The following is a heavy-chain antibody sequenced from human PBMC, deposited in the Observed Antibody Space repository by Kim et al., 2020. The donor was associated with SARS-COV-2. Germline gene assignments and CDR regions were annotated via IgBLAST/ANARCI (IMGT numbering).Heavy chain of an antibody. J-gene: IGHJ5*02. V-gene: IGHV1-69*13. CDR3: AREETGSCSGGSCPPFDP. D-gene: IGHD2-15*01. CDR2: IIPIFGTA. Sequence: SVKVSCKASGGTFSSYAISWVRQAPGQGLEWMGGIIPIFGTANYAQKFQGRVTITADESTSTAYMELSSLRSEDTAVYYCAREETGSCSGGSCPPFDPWGQGTLVTVSS. CDR1: GGTFSSYA.